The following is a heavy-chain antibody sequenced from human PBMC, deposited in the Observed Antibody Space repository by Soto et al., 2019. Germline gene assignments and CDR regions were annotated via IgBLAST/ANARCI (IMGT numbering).Heavy chain of an antibody. CDR1: GGTFSSYA. V-gene: IGHV1-69*10. J-gene: IGHJ6*02. D-gene: IGHD6-6*01. Sequence: ASVKVSCKASGGTFSSYAISWVRQAPGQGLEWMGGIIPILGIANYAQKFQGRVTITADKSTSTAYMELSSLRSEDTAVYYCARGLWDSSSYYYDGMDVWGQGTTVTVSS. CDR2: IIPILGIA. CDR3: ARGLWDSSSYYYDGMDV.